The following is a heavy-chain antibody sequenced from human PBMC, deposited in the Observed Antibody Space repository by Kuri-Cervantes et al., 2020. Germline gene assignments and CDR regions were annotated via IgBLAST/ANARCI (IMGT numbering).Heavy chain of an antibody. V-gene: IGHV4-30-2*02. CDR1: GGSISSGGYS. CDR2: IYHSGST. J-gene: IGHJ4*02. D-gene: IGHD2/OR15-2a*01. CDR3: ASGGGRLAVDSIFDY. Sequence: SETLSLTCAVSGGSISSGGYSWSWIRQPPGKGLEWIGYIYHSGSTYYNPSLKSRVTISVDTSMNQFSLKLSSVTAADTAVYYCASGGGRLAVDSIFDYWGQGTLVTVSS.